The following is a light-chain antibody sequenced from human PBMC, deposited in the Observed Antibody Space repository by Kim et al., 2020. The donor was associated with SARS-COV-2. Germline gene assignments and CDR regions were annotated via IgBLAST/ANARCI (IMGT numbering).Light chain of an antibody. V-gene: IGLV3-1*01. Sequence: VSPGQTASITCSGDKLGDKYACWYRQKPGQSPVLVIYQDSKRPSGIPERFSGSNSGNTATLTISGTQAMDEADYYCQAWDSSTVVFGGGTQLTVL. CDR1: KLGDKY. J-gene: IGLJ2*01. CDR2: QDS. CDR3: QAWDSSTVV.